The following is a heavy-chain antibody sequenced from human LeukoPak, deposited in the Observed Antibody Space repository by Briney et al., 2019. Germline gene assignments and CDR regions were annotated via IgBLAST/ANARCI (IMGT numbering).Heavy chain of an antibody. CDR1: GFTSSLST. Sequence: GGSLRLSCVVSGFTSSLSTMTWVRQAPGKGLEWVSGISASGGTTYYADSVKGRFTISRDNSKMTLYLQMNSLRGEDTALYYCAKGGGGHCSGGFCSNFDYWGQGAQVTVSA. CDR2: ISASGGTT. CDR3: AKGGGGHCSGGFCSNFDY. J-gene: IGHJ4*02. V-gene: IGHV3-23*01. D-gene: IGHD2-15*01.